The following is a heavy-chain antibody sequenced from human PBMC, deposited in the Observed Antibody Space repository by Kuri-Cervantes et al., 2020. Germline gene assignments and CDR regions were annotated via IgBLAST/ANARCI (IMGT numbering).Heavy chain of an antibody. V-gene: IGHV1-2*02. J-gene: IGHJ5*02. CDR1: GYTFTGYY. CDR2: INPNSGGT. D-gene: IGHD6-13*01. CDR3: ARSSRRIAAAGTRNWFDP. Sequence: ASVKVSCKASGYTFTGYYMHWVRQAPGQGLEWMGWINPNSGGTNYAQKFQGRVTMTRDTSISTAYMELSRLRSDDTAVYYCARSSRRIAAAGTRNWFDPWGQGTLVTVSS.